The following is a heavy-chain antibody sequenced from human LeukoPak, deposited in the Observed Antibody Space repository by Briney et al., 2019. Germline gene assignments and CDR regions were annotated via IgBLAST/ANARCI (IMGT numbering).Heavy chain of an antibody. V-gene: IGHV3-30-3*01. D-gene: IGHD6-13*01. CDR3: AREYSSSWFSLNYYGMDV. CDR1: GFTFRSYA. Sequence: PGGSLRLSCAASGFTFRSYAMHWVRQAPGKGLEWVAVISYDGSNKYYADSVKGRFTISRDNSKNTLYLQMNSLRAEDTAVYYCAREYSSSWFSLNYYGMDVWGQGTTVTVSS. CDR2: ISYDGSNK. J-gene: IGHJ6*02.